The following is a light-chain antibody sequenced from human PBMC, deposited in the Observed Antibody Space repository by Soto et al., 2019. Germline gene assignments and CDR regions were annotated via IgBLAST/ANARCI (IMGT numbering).Light chain of an antibody. V-gene: IGKV3-20*01. CDR2: GAS. Sequence: TVLTQSPATLSLSPGERATLSCRASQSVSSSYLAWYQQKPGQAPRLLIYGASSRATGIPDRFSGSGSGTDFTLTISRLEPEDFAVYYCQQYGSSPPTFGQGTKVDIK. J-gene: IGKJ1*01. CDR1: QSVSSSY. CDR3: QQYGSSPPT.